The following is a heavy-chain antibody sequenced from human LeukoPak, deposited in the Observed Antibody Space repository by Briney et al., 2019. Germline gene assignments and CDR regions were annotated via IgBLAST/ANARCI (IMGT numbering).Heavy chain of an antibody. Sequence: PSETLSLTCTVSGVSTSSYYWSWIRQSAGKGLEWIGRIYSSGTTNYNPSLKSRVTMSVDTSKSQFSLKLSSVTAADTAVYYCARGLSSSSWYYFDHWGQGTLVTVSS. CDR3: ARGLSSSSWYYFDH. CDR2: IYSSGTT. CDR1: GVSTSSYY. J-gene: IGHJ4*02. D-gene: IGHD6-13*01. V-gene: IGHV4-4*07.